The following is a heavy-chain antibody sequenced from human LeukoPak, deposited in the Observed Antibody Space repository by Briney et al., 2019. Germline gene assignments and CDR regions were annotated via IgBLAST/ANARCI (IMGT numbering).Heavy chain of an antibody. Sequence: SETLSLTCAVYGGSFSAYYWSWLRQPPGKGLEWIGEINHSGSTNYNPSLKSRVTISVDTSKNQFSLKLSSVTAADTAVNYCARGVSYSFDSGGQGTMVTVSS. D-gene: IGHD2-8*01. CDR2: INHSGST. V-gene: IGHV4-34*01. CDR3: ARGVSYSFDS. CDR1: GGSFSAYY. J-gene: IGHJ3*02.